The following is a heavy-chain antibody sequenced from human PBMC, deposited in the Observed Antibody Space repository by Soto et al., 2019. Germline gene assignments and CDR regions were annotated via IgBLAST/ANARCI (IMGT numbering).Heavy chain of an antibody. CDR2: IIPILGIA. CDR1: GGTFSSYT. CDR3: ARDRNIREDNHPTGGGYCSGGSCYRY. V-gene: IGHV1-69*04. D-gene: IGHD2-15*01. Sequence: ASVKVSCKASGGTFSSYTISWVRQAPGQGLEWMGRIIPILGIANYAQKFQGRVTITADKSTSTAYMELSSLRSEDTAVYYCARDRNIREDNHPTGGGYCSGGSCYRYWGQGTLVTVSS. J-gene: IGHJ1*01.